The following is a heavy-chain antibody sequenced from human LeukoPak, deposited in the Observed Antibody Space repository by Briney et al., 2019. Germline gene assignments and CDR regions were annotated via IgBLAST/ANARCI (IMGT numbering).Heavy chain of an antibody. J-gene: IGHJ6*03. Sequence: SETLSLTCTVSGVSISSYYWTWIRQSAGKGLEWIGRVHVSEPTNYNPSLKSRVTLSIDPSKNQFSLKLRSVSAADTAVYYCARSAIDVWGKGTTVTVSS. V-gene: IGHV4-4*07. CDR3: ARSAIDV. CDR2: VHVSEPT. CDR1: GVSISSYY.